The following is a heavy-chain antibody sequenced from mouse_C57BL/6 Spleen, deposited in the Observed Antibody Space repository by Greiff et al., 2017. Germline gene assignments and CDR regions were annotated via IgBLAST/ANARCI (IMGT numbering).Heavy chain of an antibody. CDR2: IDPENGDT. V-gene: IGHV14-4*01. Sequence: VQLKQSGAELVRPGASVKLSCTASGFNIKDDYMHWVKQRPEQGLEWIGWIDPENGDTEYASKFQGKATITADTSSNTAYLQLSSLTSEDTAVYYCTTGGVVIDYWGQGTTLTVSS. CDR1: GFNIKDDY. CDR3: TTGGVVIDY. J-gene: IGHJ2*01. D-gene: IGHD1-1*01.